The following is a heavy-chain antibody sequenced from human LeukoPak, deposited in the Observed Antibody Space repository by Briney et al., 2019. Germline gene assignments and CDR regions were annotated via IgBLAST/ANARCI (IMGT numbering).Heavy chain of an antibody. Sequence: PGGSLRLSCAASGFTFSSYWMTWVRQAPGKGLEWLANIKSDGSEKYYVDSVKGRFTISRDNAGNSLYLHMNSLRAEDTAVYYCARVDTAMVGYYYYYMDVWGKGTTVTVSS. D-gene: IGHD5-18*01. V-gene: IGHV3-7*01. CDR1: GFTFSSYW. CDR2: IKSDGSEK. CDR3: ARVDTAMVGYYYYYMDV. J-gene: IGHJ6*03.